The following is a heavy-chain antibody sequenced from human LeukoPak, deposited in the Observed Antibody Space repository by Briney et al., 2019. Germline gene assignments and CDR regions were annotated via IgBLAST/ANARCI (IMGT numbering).Heavy chain of an antibody. J-gene: IGHJ4*02. D-gene: IGHD5-24*01. CDR1: GFTFSSYA. V-gene: IGHV3-23*01. CDR2: ISGSGGST. CDR3: AKGVDGYNIGPPLGFDY. Sequence: GGSLRLSCAASGFTFSSYAMSWVRQAPGKGLEWVSDISGSGGSTYYADSVKGRFTISRDNSKNTLYLQMNSLRAEDTAVYYCAKGVDGYNIGPPLGFDYWGQGTLVTVSS.